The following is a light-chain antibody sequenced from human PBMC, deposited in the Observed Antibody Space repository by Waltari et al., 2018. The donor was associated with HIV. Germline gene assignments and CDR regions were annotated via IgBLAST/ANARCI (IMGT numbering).Light chain of an antibody. CDR3: QQYGSSPLT. CDR1: QSVRNNY. V-gene: IGKV3-20*01. CDR2: GAS. Sequence: EIVLTQSPGTLSLSPGERATLSCRASQSVRNNYLVWYQKKPGQAPRLLIYGASSRATGIPDRFSGSGSVTDFTLTISRLEPEDFAMFYCQQYGSSPLTFGQGTRLEIK. J-gene: IGKJ5*01.